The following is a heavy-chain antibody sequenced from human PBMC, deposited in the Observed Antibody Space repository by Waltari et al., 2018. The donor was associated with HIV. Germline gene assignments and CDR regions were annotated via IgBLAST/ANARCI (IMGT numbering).Heavy chain of an antibody. CDR3: ARDRSTRVMITSAYYFDY. D-gene: IGHD3-16*01. Sequence: EVQLVESGGGLVKPGGSLRLSCAASGFTFSSYSMNWVSQAPGKGLEWVSSISSSSSYIYYADSVKGRFTISRDNAKNSLYLQMNSLRAEDTAVYYCARDRSTRVMITSAYYFDYWGQGTLVTVSS. J-gene: IGHJ4*02. V-gene: IGHV3-21*01. CDR2: ISSSSSYI. CDR1: GFTFSSYS.